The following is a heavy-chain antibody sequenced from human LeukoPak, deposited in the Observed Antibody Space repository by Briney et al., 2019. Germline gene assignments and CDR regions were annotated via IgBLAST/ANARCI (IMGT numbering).Heavy chain of an antibody. V-gene: IGHV1-2*02. CDR1: GGTFSSYA. J-gene: IGHJ4*02. D-gene: IGHD6-13*01. CDR2: INPNSGGT. CDR3: ARGRQQLVLGY. Sequence: ASVKVSCKASGGTFSSYAISWVRQAPGQGLEWMGWINPNSGGTNYAQKFQGRVTMTRDTSISTAYMELSRLRSDDTAVYYCARGRQQLVLGYWGQGTLVTVSS.